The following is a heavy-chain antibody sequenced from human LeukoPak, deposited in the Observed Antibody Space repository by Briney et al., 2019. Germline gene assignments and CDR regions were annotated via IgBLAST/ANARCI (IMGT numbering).Heavy chain of an antibody. Sequence: ASVKVSCKASGYSFTDYFIHWVGQAPGQGLQWMGWSNPSTDGTNHAQKFQGRVTVTRNTSINTAHTELSRLTSDDPAVFYRARSLVAGTVFDLWRQGTLLTVSS. D-gene: IGHD6-19*01. J-gene: IGHJ5*02. CDR2: SNPSTDGT. CDR1: GYSFTDYF. CDR3: ARSLVAGTVFDL. V-gene: IGHV1-2*02.